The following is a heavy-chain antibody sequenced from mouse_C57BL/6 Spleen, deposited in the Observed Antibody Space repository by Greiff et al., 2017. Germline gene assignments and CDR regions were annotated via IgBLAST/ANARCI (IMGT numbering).Heavy chain of an antibody. CDR3: TTEGYDYDRVDY. Sequence: EVQLQESVAELVRPGASVKLSCTASGFNIKDYYMHWVKQRPEQGLEWIGRIDPEDGDTEYAPKFQGKATMTADTSSNTAYLQLSSLTSEDTAVYYCTTEGYDYDRVDYWGQGTTLTVSS. J-gene: IGHJ2*01. D-gene: IGHD2-4*01. CDR1: GFNIKDYY. CDR2: IDPEDGDT. V-gene: IGHV14-1*01.